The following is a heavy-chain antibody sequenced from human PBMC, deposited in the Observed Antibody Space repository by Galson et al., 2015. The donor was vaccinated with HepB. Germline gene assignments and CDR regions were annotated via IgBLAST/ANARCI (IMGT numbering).Heavy chain of an antibody. V-gene: IGHV1-18*01. D-gene: IGHD2-2*01. CDR3: ARPGYCSTSGCPFHFYFSMDV. Sequence: SVKVSCKASGYTFTMYGINWVRQAPGQGLEWLGWISGYNGNTNYAQKLQGRVTMTTDTPTSTAYMELRSLRSADTAVYYCARPGYCSTSGCPFHFYFSMDVWGQGTTVTVSS. CDR2: ISGYNGNT. J-gene: IGHJ6*02. CDR1: GYTFTMYG.